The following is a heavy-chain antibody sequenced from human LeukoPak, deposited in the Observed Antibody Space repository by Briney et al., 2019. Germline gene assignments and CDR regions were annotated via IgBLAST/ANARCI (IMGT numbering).Heavy chain of an antibody. CDR3: AKVKGSGSYYTTRSHLDY. CDR2: ISGGGGST. CDR1: GFSLTTYA. V-gene: IGHV3-23*01. Sequence: GGSMILCCAASGFSLTTYAMGWVRKAPGKGLEWVSGISGGGGSTYYADSEKGRFTISRDNTKNTLYLQMNSLRAEDTAVYYCAKVKGSGSYYTTRSHLDYWGQGTLVTVSS. J-gene: IGHJ4*02. D-gene: IGHD3-10*01.